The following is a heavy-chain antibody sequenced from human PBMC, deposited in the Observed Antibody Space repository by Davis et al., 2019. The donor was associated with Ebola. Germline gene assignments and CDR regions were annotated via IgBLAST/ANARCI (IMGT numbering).Heavy chain of an antibody. CDR3: ARGLTTFNYYYYGMDV. Sequence: GESLKIPCAASGFTFSSYGMHWVRQAPGKGLEWVAVIWYAGSNKYYADSVKGRFTISRDNSKNTLYLQMNSLRAEDTAVYYCARGLTTFNYYYYGMDVWGQGTTVTVSS. CDR1: GFTFSSYG. V-gene: IGHV3-33*01. CDR2: IWYAGSNK. D-gene: IGHD1-1*01. J-gene: IGHJ6*02.